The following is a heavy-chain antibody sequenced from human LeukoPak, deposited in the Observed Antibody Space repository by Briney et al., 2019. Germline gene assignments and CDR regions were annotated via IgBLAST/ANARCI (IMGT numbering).Heavy chain of an antibody. CDR3: IRDLFDDYSLDY. J-gene: IGHJ4*02. CDR2: ISSGGST. D-gene: IGHD3-16*01. V-gene: IGHV3-66*01. Sequence: GGSLRLSCAASGFTVSTNYMSWLRQAPEKGLEWVSGISSGGSTYYAVSVKGRFTISRDNSKNTLYLQMNSLRAEDTAVYYCIRDLFDDYSLDYWGQGTLVTVSS. CDR1: GFTVSTNY.